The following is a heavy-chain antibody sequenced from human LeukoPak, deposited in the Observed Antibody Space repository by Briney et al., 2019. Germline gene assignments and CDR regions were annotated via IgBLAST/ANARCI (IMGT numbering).Heavy chain of an antibody. CDR1: GFTLTRYW. CDR3: ARGPGMTDY. D-gene: IGHD3-10*01. Sequence: GGSLRLSCAASGFTLTRYWMSWVRQAPGKGLEWVANVKQDGSEENYVDSVRGRFTISRDNAENSVFLQMDSLRPEDTGMYYCARGPGMTDYWGQGTLVTVSS. J-gene: IGHJ4*02. CDR2: VKQDGSEE. V-gene: IGHV3-7*01.